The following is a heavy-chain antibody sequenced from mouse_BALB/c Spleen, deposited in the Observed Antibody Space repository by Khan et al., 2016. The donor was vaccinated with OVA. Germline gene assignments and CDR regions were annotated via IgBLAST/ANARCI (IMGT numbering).Heavy chain of an antibody. V-gene: IGHV1S81*02. CDR2: IIPSNGGT. CDR3: TRRRITTGDH. CDR1: GYTFTSYY. J-gene: IGHJ4*01. Sequence: QVQLQQSGADLVKPWASVKLSCKASGYTFTSYYMYWVKQRSGQGLEWIGEIIPSNGGTNFNEKFKSKVTLTVDKSSSPAYMQLSCLTSEDSATYYCTRRRITTGDHWGQGTSVTVSS. D-gene: IGHD2-4*01.